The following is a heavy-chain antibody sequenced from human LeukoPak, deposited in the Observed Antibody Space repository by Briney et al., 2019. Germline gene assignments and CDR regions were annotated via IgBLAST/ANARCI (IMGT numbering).Heavy chain of an antibody. D-gene: IGHD3-22*01. J-gene: IGHJ4*02. CDR3: VRVDSSGYGLHWGLDY. CDR1: GFTFDDYA. V-gene: IGHV3-9*01. Sequence: PGGSLRLSCAASGFTFDDYAMHWIRQAPGKGLEWVSGISWNSGNIRYVDSVKGRFTISRDNAKNSLYLQMNSLRAEDTAVYYCVRVDSSGYGLHWGLDYWGQGTLVTVSS. CDR2: ISWNSGNI.